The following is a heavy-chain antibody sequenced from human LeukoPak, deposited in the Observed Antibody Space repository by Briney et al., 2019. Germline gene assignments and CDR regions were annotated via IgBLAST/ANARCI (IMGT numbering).Heavy chain of an antibody. D-gene: IGHD1-26*01. Sequence: GASVKVSCKASGYTFTTYAMNWVRQAPGQGLEWMGWINTNTGNPTYAQGFTGRFVFSLDTSVNTAYLQISSLQAEDTAVYYCAREGTGFGYSGVGAFDYWGQGTLVTVSS. J-gene: IGHJ4*02. CDR2: INTNTGNP. CDR3: AREGTGFGYSGVGAFDY. V-gene: IGHV7-4-1*02. CDR1: GYTFTTYA.